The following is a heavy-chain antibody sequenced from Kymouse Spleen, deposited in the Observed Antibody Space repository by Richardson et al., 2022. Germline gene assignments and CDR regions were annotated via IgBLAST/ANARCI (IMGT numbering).Heavy chain of an antibody. Sequence: QVQLVESGGGVVQPGRSLRLSCAASGFTFSSYGMHWVRQAPGKGLEWVAVIWYDGSNKYYADSVKGRFTISRDNSKNTLYLQMNSLRAEDTAVYYCARDRAGDRDYYYYGMDVWGQGTTVTVSS. CDR2: IWYDGSNK. CDR1: GFTFSSYG. J-gene: IGHJ6*02. D-gene: IGHD7-27*02. V-gene: IGHV3-33*01. CDR3: ARDRAGDRDYYYYGMDV.